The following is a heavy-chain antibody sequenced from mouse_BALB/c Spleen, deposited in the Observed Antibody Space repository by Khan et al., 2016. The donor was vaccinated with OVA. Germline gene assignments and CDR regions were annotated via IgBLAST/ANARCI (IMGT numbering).Heavy chain of an antibody. CDR3: ARGNYYGYYVDY. J-gene: IGHJ2*01. V-gene: IGHV3-2*02. D-gene: IGHD1-1*01. CDR1: GYSITSNYA. CDR2: ISYSDST. Sequence: EVQLQESGPGLVKPSQSLSLTCTVTGYSITSNYAWNWIRQFPGNKLEWMGYISYSDSTSYNPSLTSQISITRDTSQNQFFLLLNSVTTEDTATIYCARGNYYGYYVDYWGQGTTLTVSS.